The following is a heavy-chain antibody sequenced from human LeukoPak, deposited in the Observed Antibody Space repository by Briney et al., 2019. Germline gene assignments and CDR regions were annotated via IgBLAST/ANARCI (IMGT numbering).Heavy chain of an antibody. V-gene: IGHV1-18*01. D-gene: IGHD3-9*01. J-gene: IGHJ5*02. CDR3: AKDWHILTGRNCFDP. CDR2: VSSYNGDT. CDR1: GYTFNNYC. Sequence: GASVKVSCKASGYTFNNYCISWVRQAPGQGLEWMGWVSSYNGDTNYAQKFRGRVTMSTDTSTSTAYIELRRLRFDDTAIYYCAKDWHILTGRNCFDPWGQGTLVTVSS.